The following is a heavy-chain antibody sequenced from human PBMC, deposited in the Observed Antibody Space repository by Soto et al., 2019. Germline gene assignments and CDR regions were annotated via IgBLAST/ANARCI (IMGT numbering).Heavy chain of an antibody. D-gene: IGHD3-10*01. CDR2: IGSGTTK. CDR3: AKDPAGTGNFDP. CDR1: GFTFSDYY. V-gene: IGHV3-11*01. Sequence: PGGSLRLSCAASGFTFSDYYMSWLRQAPGKGLEWVSYIGSGTTKYYADSVRGRFTISRDNAKNSLYLQMSSLRAEDTALYFCAKDPAGTGNFDPWGQGTLVTVSS. J-gene: IGHJ5*02.